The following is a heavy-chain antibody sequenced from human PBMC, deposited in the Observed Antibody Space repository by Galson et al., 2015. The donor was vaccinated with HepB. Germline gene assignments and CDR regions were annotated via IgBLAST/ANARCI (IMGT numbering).Heavy chain of an antibody. CDR2: INPDSGGT. CDR1: GYTFSAYY. D-gene: IGHD3-16*01. V-gene: IGHV1-2*02. J-gene: IGHJ4*02. CDR3: AREPRGGESFDY. Sequence: SVKVSCKASGYTFSAYYIHWIRQAPGHGLEWMGWINPDSGGTNCAQKFQGRVTMTRDTSINTAYLEARGLRSDDTAIYYCAREPRGGESFDYWGQGTLVTVSS.